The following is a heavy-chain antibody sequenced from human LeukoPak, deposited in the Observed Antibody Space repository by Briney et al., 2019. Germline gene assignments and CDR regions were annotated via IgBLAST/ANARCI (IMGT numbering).Heavy chain of an antibody. D-gene: IGHD4-11*01. J-gene: IGHJ5*02. CDR3: ARGDYSEGRGFDP. CDR2: IYHSGST. V-gene: IGHV4-38-2*02. CDR1: GGSISSGYY. Sequence: PSETLSLTCTVSGGSISSGYYWGWIRQPPGKGLEWIGSIYHSGSTYYNPSLKSRVTISLDTSKNQFSLKVSPVTAADTALYYCARGDYSEGRGFDPWGQGTLVTVSS.